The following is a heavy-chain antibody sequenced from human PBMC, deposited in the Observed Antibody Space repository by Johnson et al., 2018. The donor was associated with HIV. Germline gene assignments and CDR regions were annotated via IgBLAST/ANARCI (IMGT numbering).Heavy chain of an antibody. V-gene: IGHV3-30*04. CDR2: ISYDGSNK. D-gene: IGHD1-26*01. Sequence: QVQLVESGGGVVQPGRSLRLSCAASGFTFSSYAMHWVRQAPGKGLEWVAVISYDGSNKYYADSVKGRFTISRDNSKNTLYLQMNSLGAEDTAVYYCARSRWADDAFDGWGQGTMVTVSS. CDR3: ARSRWADDAFDG. J-gene: IGHJ3*01. CDR1: GFTFSSYA.